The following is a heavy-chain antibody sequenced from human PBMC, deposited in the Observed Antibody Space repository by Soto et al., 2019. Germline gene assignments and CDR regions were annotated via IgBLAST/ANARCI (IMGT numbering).Heavy chain of an antibody. J-gene: IGHJ6*02. Sequence: GGSLRLSCAASGFTFSSYAMSWVRQAPGKGLEWVSAISGSGGSTYYADSVKGRFTISRDNSKNTLYLQMNSLRAEDTAVYYCATSLSGYSGSGRAYYYYGMDVWGQGTTVTVSS. D-gene: IGHD1-26*01. CDR3: ATSLSGYSGSGRAYYYYGMDV. V-gene: IGHV3-23*01. CDR1: GFTFSSYA. CDR2: ISGSGGST.